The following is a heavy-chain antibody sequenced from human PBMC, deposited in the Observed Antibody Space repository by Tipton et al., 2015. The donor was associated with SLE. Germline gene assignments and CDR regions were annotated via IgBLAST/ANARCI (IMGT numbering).Heavy chain of an antibody. V-gene: IGHV4-39*01. CDR3: ARLGYYDSRAGC. CDR1: GGSISSSSYY. CDR2: IYYSGST. Sequence: TLSLTCTVSGGSISSSSYYWGWIRQPPGKGLEWIGSIYYSGSTYYNPSLKSRVTMSVDTSKNQFSPNLSSVTAADTAVYYCARLGYYDSRAGCWGQGTLVTVSS. J-gene: IGHJ4*02. D-gene: IGHD3-22*01.